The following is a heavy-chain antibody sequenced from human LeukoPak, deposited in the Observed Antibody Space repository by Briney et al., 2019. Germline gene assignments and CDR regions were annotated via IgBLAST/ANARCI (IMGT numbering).Heavy chain of an antibody. Sequence: GGSLRLSCAASGFTFSSYRMHWVRQAPGKGLEGVAVISYDGSNKYYADSVKGRFTISRDNSKNTLYLQMNSLRAEDTAVYYCAKDLDSGSYSNWGQGTLVTVSS. V-gene: IGHV3-30*18. J-gene: IGHJ4*02. CDR3: AKDLDSGSYSN. CDR2: ISYDGSNK. CDR1: GFTFSSYR. D-gene: IGHD3-10*01.